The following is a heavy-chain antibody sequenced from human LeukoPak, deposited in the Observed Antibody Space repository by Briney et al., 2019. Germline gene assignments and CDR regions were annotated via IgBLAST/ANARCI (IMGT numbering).Heavy chain of an antibody. CDR3: AKPDYGGNVDYYYYYMDV. J-gene: IGHJ6*03. CDR1: EFIFSSFA. D-gene: IGHD4-23*01. CDR2: ISANGGST. V-gene: IGHV3-23*01. Sequence: PGGSLRLSCAASEFIFSSFAMSWVRQAPGKGLEWVSAISANGGSTYYADSAKGRFTISRDNSKNTLYLQMNSLRAEDTAVYYCAKPDYGGNVDYYYYYMDVWGKGTTVTISS.